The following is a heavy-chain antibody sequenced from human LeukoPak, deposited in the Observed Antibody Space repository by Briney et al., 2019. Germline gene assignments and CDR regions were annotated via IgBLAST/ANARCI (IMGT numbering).Heavy chain of an antibody. V-gene: IGHV1-2*02. D-gene: IGHD2-15*01. J-gene: IGHJ4*02. CDR1: GYTFTGYY. CDR3: ARAPGIGPYYFDY. CDR2: INPNSGGT. Sequence: GASVKVSCKASGYTFTGYYMHWVRQAPGQGLEWMGWINPNSGGTNYAQKFQGRVTMTRDTSTSTVYMELSSLRPEDTAVYYCARAPGIGPYYFDYWGQGTLVTVSS.